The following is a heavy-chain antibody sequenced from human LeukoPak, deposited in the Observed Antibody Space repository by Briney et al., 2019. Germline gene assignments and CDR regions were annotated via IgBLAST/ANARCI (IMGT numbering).Heavy chain of an antibody. Sequence: GGSLRLSCAASGFTFSNYGISWVRQAPGKGLEWVSAISGSGANTYYADSVKGRFTISRDNSKNTLYLQMNSLRAEDTAVYYCARRAGAYSHPYDYWGQGTLVTVSS. D-gene: IGHD4/OR15-4a*01. V-gene: IGHV3-23*01. J-gene: IGHJ4*02. CDR3: ARRAGAYSHPYDY. CDR1: GFTFSNYG. CDR2: ISGSGANT.